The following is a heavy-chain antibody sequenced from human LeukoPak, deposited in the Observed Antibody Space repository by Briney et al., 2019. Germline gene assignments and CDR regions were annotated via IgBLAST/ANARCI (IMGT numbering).Heavy chain of an antibody. J-gene: IGHJ6*03. CDR3: VSKELGYCSGGSCLPYYYYYYMDV. CDR2: IIPIFGTA. V-gene: IGHV1-69*13. D-gene: IGHD2-15*01. Sequence: SVKVSCKASGGTFTSYAISWARQAPGQGLEWMGGIIPIFGTANYAQKFQGRVTITADESTSTAYMELSSLRSEDTAVYYCVSKELGYCSGGSCLPYYYYYYMDVWGKGTTVTISS. CDR1: GGTFTSYA.